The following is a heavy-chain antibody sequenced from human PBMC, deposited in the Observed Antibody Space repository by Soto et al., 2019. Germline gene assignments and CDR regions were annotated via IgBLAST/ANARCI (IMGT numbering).Heavy chain of an antibody. V-gene: IGHV3-30*18. CDR3: AKAEDYYYYGMDV. Sequence: PGGSLRLSWAASGFTCSSYGMHWVRQAPGKGLEWVAVISYDGSNKYYADSVKGRFTISRDNSKNTLYLQMNSLRAEDTAVYYCAKAEDYYYYGMDVWGQGTTVTVSS. J-gene: IGHJ6*02. CDR2: ISYDGSNK. CDR1: GFTCSSYG.